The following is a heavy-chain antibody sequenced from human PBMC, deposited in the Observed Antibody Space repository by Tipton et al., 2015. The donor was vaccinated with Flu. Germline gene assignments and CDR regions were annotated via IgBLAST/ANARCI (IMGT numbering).Heavy chain of an antibody. J-gene: IGHJ3*02. D-gene: IGHD2-15*01. V-gene: IGHV4-39*07. Sequence: TLSLTCTVSGGSISSSSYYWGWIRQPPGKGLEWIGSIYYSGSTYYNPSLESRVTISVDTSKNQFSLKLSSVTAADTAVYYCARDSSYCSVGSCYSGAFDIWGQGTMVTVSS. CDR3: ARDSSYCSVGSCYSGAFDI. CDR2: IYYSGST. CDR1: GGSISSSSYY.